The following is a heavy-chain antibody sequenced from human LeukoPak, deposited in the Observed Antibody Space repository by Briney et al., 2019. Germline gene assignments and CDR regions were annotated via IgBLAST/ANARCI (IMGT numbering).Heavy chain of an antibody. CDR3: ARGQGAGSQEWAFDI. CDR1: GYTFTGYY. Sequence: ASVKVSCKASGYTFTGYYMHWVRQAPGQGLEWMGWINPNSGGTNYAQKFQGRVTMTRDTSISTAYMELSRLRSDDTAVYYCARGQGAGSQEWAFDIWGQGTMVTVSS. CDR2: INPNSGGT. D-gene: IGHD2-8*01. V-gene: IGHV1-2*02. J-gene: IGHJ3*02.